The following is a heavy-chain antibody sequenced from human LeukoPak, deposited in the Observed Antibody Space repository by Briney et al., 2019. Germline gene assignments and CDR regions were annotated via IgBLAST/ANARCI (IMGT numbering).Heavy chain of an antibody. CDR2: IYYSGST. CDR1: GGSISSSSYY. CDR3: ARSVERPEGNWFDP. D-gene: IGHD1-1*01. Sequence: PSETLSLTCTVSGGSISSSSYYWGWIRQPPGKGLEWIGSIYYSGSTYYNPSLKSRVTISVDTSKNQFSLKLSSVTAADTAVYYCARSVERPEGNWFDPWGQGTLVTVSS. V-gene: IGHV4-39*01. J-gene: IGHJ5*02.